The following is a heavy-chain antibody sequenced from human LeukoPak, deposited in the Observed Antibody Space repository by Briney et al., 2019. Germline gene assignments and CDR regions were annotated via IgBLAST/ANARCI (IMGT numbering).Heavy chain of an antibody. CDR1: GFTFGDYA. J-gene: IGHJ4*02. CDR3: AGGYSYGRGVDY. Sequence: GGSLRLSCTASGFTFGDYAMSWFRQAPGKGLEWVSYISSSTSTIYYADSVKGRFTISRDNAKNSLYLQMNSLRAEDTAVYYCAGGYSYGRGVDYWGQGTLVTVSS. V-gene: IGHV3-48*01. CDR2: ISSSTSTI. D-gene: IGHD5-18*01.